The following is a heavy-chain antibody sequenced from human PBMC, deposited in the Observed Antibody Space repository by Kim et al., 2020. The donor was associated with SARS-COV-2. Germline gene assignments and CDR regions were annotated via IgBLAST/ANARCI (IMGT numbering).Heavy chain of an antibody. V-gene: IGHV3-7*01. CDR1: GFTFSSYW. Sequence: GGSLRLSCAASGFTFSSYWMSWVRQAPGKGLEWVANIKQDGSEKYYVDSVKGRFTISRDNAKNSLYLQMNSLRAEDTAVYYCARLGQYIAVAANRGDYFDYWGQGTLVTVSS. CDR3: ARLGQYIAVAANRGDYFDY. D-gene: IGHD6-19*01. J-gene: IGHJ4*02. CDR2: IKQDGSEK.